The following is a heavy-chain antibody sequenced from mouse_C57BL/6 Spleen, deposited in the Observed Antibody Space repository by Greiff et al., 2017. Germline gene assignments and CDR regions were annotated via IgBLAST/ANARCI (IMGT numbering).Heavy chain of an antibody. CDR2: CYPGSGSK. CDR1: GYTFTEYT. J-gene: IGHJ3*01. D-gene: IGHD2-3*01. CDR3: ARHGGRDYDGFGY. Sequence: VQLQQSGAELVKPGASVKLSCKASGYTFTEYTINWVKQRCGQGLEWIGWCYPGSGSKKYNEKLQNKATWTADKYSSTVYMERSRLSSDDSAVYFCARHGGRDYDGFGYWGQGALVTVS. V-gene: IGHV1-62-2*01.